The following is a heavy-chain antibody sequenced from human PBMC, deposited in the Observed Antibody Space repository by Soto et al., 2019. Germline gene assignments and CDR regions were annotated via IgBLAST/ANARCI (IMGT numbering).Heavy chain of an antibody. CDR1: GFTSGNYG. V-gene: IGHV3-23*01. CDR2: ISGGGGST. Sequence: GGSLRLSCAASGFTSGNYGMNWVRQAPGKGLEWVSGISGGGGSTYYADSVKGRFTISRDPSKNTIFLEMNSLRAEDTAVYYCAKGFIVVVTVIRPDDAFDAWGQGTLVTVSS. J-gene: IGHJ5*01. CDR3: AKGFIVVVTVIRPDDAFDA. D-gene: IGHD2-21*02.